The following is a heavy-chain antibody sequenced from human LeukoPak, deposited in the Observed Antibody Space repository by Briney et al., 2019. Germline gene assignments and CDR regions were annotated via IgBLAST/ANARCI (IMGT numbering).Heavy chain of an antibody. J-gene: IGHJ4*02. V-gene: IGHV3-66*01. D-gene: IGHD3-22*01. CDR1: GFTVSSNY. CDR3: AVSGYYYDSSGSYYFDY. CDR2: IYSGGST. Sequence: GGSLRLSCAASGFTVSSNYMSWVRQAPGKGLEWVSVIYSGGSTYYADSVKGRFTISRDNSKNTLYLQMNSLRAEDTAVYYCAVSGYYYDSSGSYYFDYWGQGTLVTVSS.